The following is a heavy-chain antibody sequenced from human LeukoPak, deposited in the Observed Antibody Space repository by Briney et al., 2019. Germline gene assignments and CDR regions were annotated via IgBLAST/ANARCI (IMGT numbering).Heavy chain of an antibody. J-gene: IGHJ5*02. CDR3: ARSNNWNYEENWFDP. CDR1: GYTFTSYY. V-gene: IGHV1-46*01. CDR2: INPSGGST. D-gene: IGHD1-7*01. Sequence: ASVKASCKASGYTFTSYYMHWVRQAPGQGLEWMGIINPSGGSTSYAQKFQGRVTMTRDTSTSTVYMELSSLRSEDTAVYYCARSNNWNYEENWFDPWGQGTLVTVSS.